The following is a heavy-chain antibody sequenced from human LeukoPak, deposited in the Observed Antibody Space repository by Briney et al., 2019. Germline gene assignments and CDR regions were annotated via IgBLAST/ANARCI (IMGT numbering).Heavy chain of an antibody. CDR1: GFTFSDHY. D-gene: IGHD3-10*01. CDR3: ARATLVRGVPKYYFDY. CDR2: IRNKANSYTT. V-gene: IGHV3-72*01. J-gene: IGHJ4*02. Sequence: PGGSLRLSCAASGFTFSDHYMDWVRKAPGKGLEWVGRIRNKANSYTTEYARSVKGRFTISRDDSKNSLYLQMNSLKTEDTAVYYCARATLVRGVPKYYFDYWGQGTLVTVSS.